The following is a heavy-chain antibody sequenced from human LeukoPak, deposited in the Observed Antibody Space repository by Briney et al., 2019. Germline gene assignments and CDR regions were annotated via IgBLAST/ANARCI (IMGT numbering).Heavy chain of an antibody. CDR2: IYHSGST. CDR3: AIIRGVIYYYFDY. D-gene: IGHD3-10*01. Sequence: PSETLSLTCAVSGGSISSSNWWSWVRQPPGKGLEWIGEIYHSGSTNYNPSLKSRVTISVDKSKNQFSLKLSSVTAADTAVYYCAIIRGVIYYYFDYWGQGTLVTVSS. CDR1: GGSISSSNW. V-gene: IGHV4-4*02. J-gene: IGHJ4*02.